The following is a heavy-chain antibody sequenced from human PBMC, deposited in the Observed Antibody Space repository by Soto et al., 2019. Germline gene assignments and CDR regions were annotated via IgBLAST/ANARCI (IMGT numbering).Heavy chain of an antibody. Sequence: XGTLSLTCTVSGGSISSYYWSWIRQPAGKGLEWIGRIYTSGSTNYNPPLKSRVTMSVDTSKNQFSLKLSSVTAADTAVYYCARDTYGPIYYFDYWGQGALVTVSS. J-gene: IGHJ4*02. CDR3: ARDTYGPIYYFDY. V-gene: IGHV4-4*07. D-gene: IGHD2-2*02. CDR1: GGSISSYY. CDR2: IYTSGST.